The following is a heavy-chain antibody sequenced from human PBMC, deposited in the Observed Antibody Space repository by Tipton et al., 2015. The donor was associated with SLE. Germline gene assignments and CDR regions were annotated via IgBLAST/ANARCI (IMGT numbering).Heavy chain of an antibody. CDR2: IRYDGSNK. D-gene: IGHD3-22*01. CDR1: GFTVSSYG. J-gene: IGHJ4*01. CDR3: ARGESSGYYVDY. V-gene: IGHV3-30*02. Sequence: SLRLSCAASGFTVSSYGMHWVRQAPGKGLEWVAFIRYDGSNKYYADFVKGRFTISRDNAKNTLYLQMNSLRAEDTAAYYCARGESSGYYVDYWGHGTLVTVSS.